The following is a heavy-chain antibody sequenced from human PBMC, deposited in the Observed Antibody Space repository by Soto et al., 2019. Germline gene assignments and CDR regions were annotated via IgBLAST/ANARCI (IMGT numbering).Heavy chain of an antibody. Sequence: EVQVVESGGDLVKPGGSLRLSCASSGFTFSTYTMNWVRQAPGKGLEWVSSINGRGNYIYYAESVKGRFTISRDNAKNTLYLQMDRLRAEDTALYYCVREDGKVGTNSDFDYWGLGALVTVSS. CDR2: INGRGNYI. CDR1: GFTFSTYT. V-gene: IGHV3-21*01. CDR3: VREDGKVGTNSDFDY. J-gene: IGHJ4*02. D-gene: IGHD1-26*01.